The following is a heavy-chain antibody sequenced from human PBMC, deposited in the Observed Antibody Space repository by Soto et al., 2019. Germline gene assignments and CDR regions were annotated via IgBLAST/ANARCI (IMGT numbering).Heavy chain of an antibody. CDR1: GFTFSSHA. Sequence: PGGSLRLSYAASGFTFSSHAMTWVRQAPGEGLEWVSTINAGGDATWYADSVKGRFTISRDNSKDTVSLQMDSLRVEDTALYYCAKDGSSATYYHYMDVWAKGTTVTVSS. CDR2: INAGGDAT. CDR3: AKDGSSATYYHYMDV. V-gene: IGHV3-23*01. J-gene: IGHJ6*03. D-gene: IGHD3-10*01.